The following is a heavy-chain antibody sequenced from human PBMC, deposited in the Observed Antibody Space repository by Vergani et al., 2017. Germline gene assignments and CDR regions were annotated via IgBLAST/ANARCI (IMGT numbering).Heavy chain of an antibody. D-gene: IGHD6-19*01. Sequence: EVQLVQAGAEVKKPGAPLKISCKASGYIFTSYWIGWVRQMPGKGRQWMGTIYPGDSDTRYSPSFQGQVTISADKSISTAYLQWSSLKASDTAMYYCARLAPAGWKWLGGWFDPWGQGTLVTVSS. V-gene: IGHV5-51*03. CDR2: IYPGDSDT. CDR3: ARLAPAGWKWLGGWFDP. CDR1: GYIFTSYW. J-gene: IGHJ5*02.